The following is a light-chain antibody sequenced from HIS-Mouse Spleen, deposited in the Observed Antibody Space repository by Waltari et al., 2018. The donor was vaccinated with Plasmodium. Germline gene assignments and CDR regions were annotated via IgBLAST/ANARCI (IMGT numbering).Light chain of an antibody. J-gene: IGLJ2*01. CDR1: SSDVGWYNY. CDR2: EVS. CDR3: SSHAGSNDMV. Sequence: QSALTQPPSASGSPGHSVTISCTGTSSDVGWYNYVSWYQPHPGKTPKLMVYEVSKRASGVPDCVAGCMSGSAASLTGAGLQAEDEADYYCSSHAGSNDMVFGGGTKLNVL. V-gene: IGLV2-8*01.